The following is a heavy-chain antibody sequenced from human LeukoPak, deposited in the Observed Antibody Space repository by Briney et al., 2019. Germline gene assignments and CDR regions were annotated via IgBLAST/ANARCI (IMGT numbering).Heavy chain of an antibody. D-gene: IGHD4-11*01. CDR2: IYTSGST. J-gene: IGHJ5*02. CDR1: GGSISSYY. Sequence: SETLSLTRTVSGGSISSYYWSWIRQPAGKGLEWIGRIYTSGSTNYNPSLKSRVTMSVDTSKNQFSLKLSSVTAADTAVYYCARELYSNSWFDPWGQGTLVTVSS. CDR3: ARELYSNSWFDP. V-gene: IGHV4-4*07.